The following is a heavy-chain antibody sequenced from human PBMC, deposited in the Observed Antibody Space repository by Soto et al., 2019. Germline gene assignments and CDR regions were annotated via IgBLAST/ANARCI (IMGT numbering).Heavy chain of an antibody. V-gene: IGHV4-59*01. Sequence: SETLSLTGTVSGDSISSYFWSWIRQPPGKGLDLIGYVYSTEITNYNPPLKSRVAMSIDTSKNQVAVEVRSVTAADTAVYYCARGSEAWFDPLGQGALVTVSS. CDR3: ARGSEAWFDP. CDR1: GDSISSYF. CDR2: VYSTEIT. J-gene: IGHJ5*02.